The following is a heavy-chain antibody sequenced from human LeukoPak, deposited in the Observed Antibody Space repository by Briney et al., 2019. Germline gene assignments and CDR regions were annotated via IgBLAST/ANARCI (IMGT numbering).Heavy chain of an antibody. D-gene: IGHD6-13*01. CDR2: INPNSGGT. V-gene: IGHV1-2*02. CDR1: GYTFTGYY. CDR3: ARDVLAAAGTGES. Sequence: ASVKVSCKASGYTFTGYYMHWVRQAPGQGLEWMGWINPNSGGTNYAQKFQGRVTMTRDTSISTAYMELSRLRSDDTAAYYCARDVLAAAGTGESWGQGTLVTVSS. J-gene: IGHJ5*02.